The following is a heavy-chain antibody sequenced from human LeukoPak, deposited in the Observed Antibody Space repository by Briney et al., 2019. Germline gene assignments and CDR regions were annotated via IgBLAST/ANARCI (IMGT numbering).Heavy chain of an antibody. CDR1: GYTFTSYG. CDR2: IIPIFGTA. Sequence: ASVKVSCKASGYTFTSYGISWVRQAPGQGLEWMGGIIPIFGTANYAQKFQGRVTITADKSTSTAYMELSSLRSEDTAVYYCARDRGCSGGSCFSYYYYYMDVWGKGTTVTVSS. J-gene: IGHJ6*03. V-gene: IGHV1-69*06. CDR3: ARDRGCSGGSCFSYYYYYMDV. D-gene: IGHD2-15*01.